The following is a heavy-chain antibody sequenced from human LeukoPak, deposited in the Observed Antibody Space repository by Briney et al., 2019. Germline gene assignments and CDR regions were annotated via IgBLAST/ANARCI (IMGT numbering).Heavy chain of an antibody. V-gene: IGHV3-21*01. CDR2: ISSSSSYI. Sequence: PGGSLRLSCAASGFTFSSYNMNWVRQAPGKGLEWVSSISSSSSYIYYADSVKGRFTFSRDNAKNSLYLQLNSLRAEDTAVYYCARGYCSSTSCRILGDYYGMDVWGQGTTVTVSS. J-gene: IGHJ6*02. D-gene: IGHD2-2*01. CDR3: ARGYCSSTSCRILGDYYGMDV. CDR1: GFTFSSYN.